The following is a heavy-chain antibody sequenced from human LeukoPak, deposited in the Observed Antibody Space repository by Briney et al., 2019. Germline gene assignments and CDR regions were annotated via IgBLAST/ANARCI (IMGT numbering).Heavy chain of an antibody. CDR3: ASRGGYEGLGLDI. Sequence: PGGSLRLSCAASGFTVSSNYMSWVRQAPGKGLEWVSVIYSCGSTYYADSVKGRFTISRDNSKNTLYLQMNSLRAEDTAVYYCASRGGYEGLGLDIWGQGTMVTVSS. V-gene: IGHV3-53*01. D-gene: IGHD5-12*01. J-gene: IGHJ3*02. CDR2: IYSCGST. CDR1: GFTVSSNY.